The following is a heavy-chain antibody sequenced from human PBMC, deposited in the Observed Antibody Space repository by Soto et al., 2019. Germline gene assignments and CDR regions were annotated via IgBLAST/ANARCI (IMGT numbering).Heavy chain of an antibody. D-gene: IGHD2-2*01. J-gene: IGHJ5*02. CDR3: ARENIVVVPTAKGWFDP. V-gene: IGHV4-31*03. CDR2: VHYSGTT. CDR1: GASIRSGNYY. Sequence: LSLTCTVSGASIRSGNYYWTWIRQRPGKGLEWIGYVHYSGTTYSNPSLKSRVSISVDTSKNQFSLTVNSVTAADTAVYYCARENIVVVPTAKGWFDPWGQGTLVTVSS.